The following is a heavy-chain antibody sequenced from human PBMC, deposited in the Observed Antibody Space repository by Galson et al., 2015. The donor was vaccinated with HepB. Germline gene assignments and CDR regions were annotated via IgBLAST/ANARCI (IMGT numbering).Heavy chain of an antibody. CDR1: GNTFSRDT. Sequence: SVKVSCKASGNTFSRDTINWVRQAPGQGLEWMGGIIPMFATANYAQKFQGRVTITADESTGTAYMELTTLRSEDTAMYYCARGVAVITDQDAFDVWGQGTMVIVST. J-gene: IGHJ3*01. V-gene: IGHV1-69*13. CDR3: ARGVAVITDQDAFDV. D-gene: IGHD2-21*01. CDR2: IIPMFATA.